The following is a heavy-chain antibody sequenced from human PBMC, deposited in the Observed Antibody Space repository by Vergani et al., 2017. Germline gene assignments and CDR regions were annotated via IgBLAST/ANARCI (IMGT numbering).Heavy chain of an antibody. CDR1: GFTFGDYA. V-gene: IGHV3-49*04. J-gene: IGHJ6*02. D-gene: IGHD3-3*01. CDR3: ARANHYDFWSGYYPYYYYYGMDV. CDR2: IRSKAYGGTT. Sequence: EVQLVESGGGLVQPGRSLRLSCTASGFTFGDYAMSWVRQAPGKGLEWVGFIRSKAYGGTTEYAASVKGRFTISRDNSKNTLYLQMNSLRAEDTAVYYCARANHYDFWSGYYPYYYYYGMDVWGQGTTVTVSS.